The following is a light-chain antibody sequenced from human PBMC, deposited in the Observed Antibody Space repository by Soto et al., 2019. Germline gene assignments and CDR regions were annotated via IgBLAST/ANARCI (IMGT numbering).Light chain of an antibody. CDR1: SSDVGGYNF. CDR3: SSYSSSSTPCV. V-gene: IGLV2-14*01. Sequence: QSVLTQPASVSGSPGQSITISCTGTSSDVGGYNFVSWYQQHPGKAPKLMIHEVTNRPSGVSNRFSGSKSGNTASLTISGLQAEDEADYYCSSYSSSSTPCVFGTGTKLTVL. CDR2: EVT. J-gene: IGLJ1*01.